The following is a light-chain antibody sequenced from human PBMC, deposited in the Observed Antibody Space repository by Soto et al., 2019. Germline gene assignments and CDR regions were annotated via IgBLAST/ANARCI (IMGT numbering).Light chain of an antibody. CDR3: QQYNYLIT. CDR2: LTS. CDR1: QAVNTR. Sequence: EIVFTQSPATLCSFPFDIFTLSFRASQAVNTRLAWYQHKPGQAPRLLIYLTSNRAAGIPARFSGSGSGTDFTLTISRLEPEDFAVYFCQQYNYLITFGQGTRLEIK. J-gene: IGKJ5*01. V-gene: IGKV3D-11*03.